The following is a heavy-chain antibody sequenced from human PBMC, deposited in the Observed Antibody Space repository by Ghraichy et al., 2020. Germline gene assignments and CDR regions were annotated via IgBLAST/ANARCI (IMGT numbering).Heavy chain of an antibody. J-gene: IGHJ5*02. CDR2: IYYSGST. CDR1: GGSISSYY. CDR3: ARGGDTIFGVVIHNWFDP. D-gene: IGHD3-3*01. Sequence: TLSLTCTVSGGSISSYYWSWIRQPPGKGLEWIGYIYYSGSTNYNPSLKSRVTISVDTSKNQFSLKLSSVTAADTAVYYCARGGDTIFGVVIHNWFDPWGQGTLVTVSS. V-gene: IGHV4-59*01.